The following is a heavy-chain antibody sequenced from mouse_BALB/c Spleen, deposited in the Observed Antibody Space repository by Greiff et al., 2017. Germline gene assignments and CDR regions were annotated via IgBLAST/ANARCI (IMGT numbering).Heavy chain of an antibody. J-gene: IGHJ2*01. CDR3: ASEIGLDY. CDR2: IDPGSGST. V-gene: IGHV1-55*01. Sequence: QVQLQQPGAELVKPGTSVKLSCKASGYNFTSYWINWVKLRPGQGLEWIGDIDPGSGSTNYNEKFKSKATLTVDTSSSTAYMQLSSLASEDSALYYCASEIGLDYWGQGTTLTVSS. CDR1: GYNFTSYW.